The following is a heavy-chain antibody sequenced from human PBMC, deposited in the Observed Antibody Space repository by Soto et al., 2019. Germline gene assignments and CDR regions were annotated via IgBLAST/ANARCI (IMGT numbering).Heavy chain of an antibody. V-gene: IGHV4-34*01. CDR1: GGSFSGYY. J-gene: IGHJ3*02. Sequence: PSETLSLTCAVYGGSFSGYYWSLIRQPPGKGLEWIGEINHSGSTSYNPSLKSRVTMSVDTSKNEFSLKLTSVTAADTAVYYCARRVDHYDSSGDANDIWGQGTMVTVSS. CDR3: ARRVDHYDSSGDANDI. CDR2: INHSGST. D-gene: IGHD3-22*01.